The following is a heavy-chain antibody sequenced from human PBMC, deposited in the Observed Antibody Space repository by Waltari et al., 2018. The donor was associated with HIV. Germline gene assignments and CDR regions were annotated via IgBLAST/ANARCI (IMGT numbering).Heavy chain of an antibody. CDR3: ARGPGKAAANWFDP. CDR2: IYYSGST. CDR1: GASISSGHFY. Sequence: QVQLQESGPGLVKPSQTPSLTCTLAGASISSGHFYWSWLRQPPGKGLEWIGHIYYSGSTHHNPSLKSRLTISVDTSKNQFSLKLNSVSVADTAVYHCARGPGKAAANWFDPWGQGILVTVSS. J-gene: IGHJ5*02. V-gene: IGHV4-30-4*01. D-gene: IGHD6-13*01.